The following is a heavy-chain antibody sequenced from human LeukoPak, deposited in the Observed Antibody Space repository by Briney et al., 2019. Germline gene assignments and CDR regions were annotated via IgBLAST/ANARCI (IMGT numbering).Heavy chain of an antibody. V-gene: IGHV1-24*01. CDR1: GYTLTELS. CDR3: ARAEAAGIPAAMPLMWYYYYMDV. D-gene: IGHD2-2*01. Sequence: ASVKVSCKVSGYTLTELSMHWVRQAPGKGLEWMGGFDPEDGETIYAQKFQGRVTMTEDTSTDTAYMELSSLRSEDTAVYYCARAEAAGIPAAMPLMWYYYYMDVWGKGTTVTVSS. J-gene: IGHJ6*03. CDR2: FDPEDGET.